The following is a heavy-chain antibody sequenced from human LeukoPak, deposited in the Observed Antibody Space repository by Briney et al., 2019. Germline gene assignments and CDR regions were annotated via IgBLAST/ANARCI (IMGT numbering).Heavy chain of an antibody. V-gene: IGHV3-64*01. CDR3: ARDGARYSGSYYNDY. Sequence: GGSLRLSCAASGFTFSSYDMQWVRQAPGKGLEYVSAISGNGGTTYYANSVKGRFTISRDNSKNTLYLQMGSLGAEDMAVYYCARDGARYSGSYYNDYWGQGTLVTVSS. CDR2: ISGNGGTT. D-gene: IGHD1-26*01. J-gene: IGHJ4*02. CDR1: GFTFSSYD.